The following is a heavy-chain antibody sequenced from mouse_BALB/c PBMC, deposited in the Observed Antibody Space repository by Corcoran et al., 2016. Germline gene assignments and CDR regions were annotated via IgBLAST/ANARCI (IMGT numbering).Heavy chain of an antibody. J-gene: IGHJ2*01. D-gene: IGHD2-1*01. CDR2: FYPYNDNT. V-gene: IGHV1S136*01. CDR1: GYTFTSYV. Sequence: EVQLQQSGPELVKPGTSVKISCKASGYTFTSYVIHWVKQKPGQGLEWIGYFYPYNDNTKYNEKFKGKATLTSDKSSSTAYMELFSLTSEDSAVYYCAREVPGGNPFDYWGQGTTLTVSS. CDR3: AREVPGGNPFDY.